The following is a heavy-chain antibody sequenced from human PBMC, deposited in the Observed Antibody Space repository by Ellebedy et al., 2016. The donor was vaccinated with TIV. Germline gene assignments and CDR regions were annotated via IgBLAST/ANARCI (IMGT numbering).Heavy chain of an antibody. J-gene: IGHJ4*02. Sequence: GESLKISCAASGFSFSNYKMNWVRQSPGKGLEWVANIKEDGSEKDYVDLVKGRFTISRDNAKNSLYLQMNNLRVEDTAVYYCARAHYWGQGTLVTVSS. CDR3: ARAHY. CDR1: GFSFSNYK. D-gene: IGHD3-10*01. CDR2: IKEDGSEK. V-gene: IGHV3-7*01.